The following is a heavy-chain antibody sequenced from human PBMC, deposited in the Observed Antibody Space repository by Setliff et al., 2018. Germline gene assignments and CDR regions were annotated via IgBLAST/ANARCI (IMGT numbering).Heavy chain of an antibody. V-gene: IGHV4-39*07. Sequence: SETLSLTCNVSGVSFSSTTFYWAWIRQSPGKGLEWLGSVSFFGSAYYNPSLQSRGAISLDTSRNQFSLELSSVTAADTAVYYCARDPGVHSGTWCLDSWGQGTQVTVSS. CDR3: ARDPGVHSGTWCLDS. CDR1: GVSFSSTTFY. CDR2: VSFFGSA. D-gene: IGHD2-8*01. J-gene: IGHJ4*02.